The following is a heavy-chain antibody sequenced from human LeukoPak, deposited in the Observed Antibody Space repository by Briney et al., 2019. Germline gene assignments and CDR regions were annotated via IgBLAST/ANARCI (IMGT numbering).Heavy chain of an antibody. CDR2: IGVSDAST. V-gene: IGHV3-23*01. CDR3: AKRSGSGSQEYFDY. D-gene: IGHD3-10*01. CDR1: GFTFSRYA. Sequence: GGSLRLSCVIPGFTFSRYAVHWVRQAPGKGLEWVSGIGVSDASTYYADSVKGRFIVSRDTSKNTLYLQMNSLRAEDTAMYYCAKRSGSGSQEYFDYWGQGTVVTVSS. J-gene: IGHJ4*02.